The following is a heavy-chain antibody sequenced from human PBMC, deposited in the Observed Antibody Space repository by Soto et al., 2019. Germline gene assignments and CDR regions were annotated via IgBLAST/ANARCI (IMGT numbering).Heavy chain of an antibody. CDR3: TTGSVEGV. CDR1: DFTITNDW. CDR2: IKTKAEGGAT. V-gene: IGHV3-15*07. Sequence: EVQLVESGGGLVKPGGSLRLSCAASDFTITNDWMNWVRQAPGKGLEWVVRIKTKAEGGATDYAAPLKGRFTISRDDSRNTLFLQMNSMKTEDPAVYYCTTGSVEGVWGQGATVTVSS. D-gene: IGHD2-15*01. J-gene: IGHJ6*02.